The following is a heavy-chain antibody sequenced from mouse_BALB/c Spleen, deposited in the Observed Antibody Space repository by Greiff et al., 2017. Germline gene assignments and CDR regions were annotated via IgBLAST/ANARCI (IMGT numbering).Heavy chain of an antibody. J-gene: IGHJ4*01. D-gene: IGHD2-1*01. Sequence: LQQPGSELVRPGASVKLSCKASGYTFTSYWMHWVKQRPGQGLEWIGNIYPGSGSTNYDEKFKSKATLTVDTSSSTAYMQLSSLTSEDSAVYYCTRKGYYGNYDAMDYWGQGTSVTVSS. CDR2: IYPGSGST. CDR3: TRKGYYGNYDAMDY. CDR1: GYTFTSYW. V-gene: IGHV1S22*01.